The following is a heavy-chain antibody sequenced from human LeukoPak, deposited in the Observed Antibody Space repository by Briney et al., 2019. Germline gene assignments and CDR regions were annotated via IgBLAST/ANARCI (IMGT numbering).Heavy chain of an antibody. J-gene: IGHJ4*02. CDR2: ISGSGGST. Sequence: GGSLRLSCAASRFTFSSYAMSWVRQAPGKGLEWVSGISGSGGSTYYADSVKGRFTISRDNSKNTLYLQMNSLRAEDTAVYYCAKDAITSGSYPRFVDYWGQGTLVTVSS. V-gene: IGHV3-23*01. CDR3: AKDAITSGSYPRFVDY. D-gene: IGHD1-26*01. CDR1: RFTFSSYA.